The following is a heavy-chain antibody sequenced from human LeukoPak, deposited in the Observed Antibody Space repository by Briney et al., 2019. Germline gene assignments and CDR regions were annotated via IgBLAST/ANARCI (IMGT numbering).Heavy chain of an antibody. CDR1: GGSFSGYY. CDR2: INHSGST. D-gene: IGHD4-11*01. J-gene: IGHJ4*02. CDR3: ARGGDYSDTNFDY. Sequence: SETLSLTCAVYGGSFSGYYWSWIRQPPGKGLEWIGEINHSGSTNYNPSLKSRVTISVDTSKNQFSLKLSSVTAADTAVYYCARGGDYSDTNFDYWGQGTLVTVSS. V-gene: IGHV4-34*01.